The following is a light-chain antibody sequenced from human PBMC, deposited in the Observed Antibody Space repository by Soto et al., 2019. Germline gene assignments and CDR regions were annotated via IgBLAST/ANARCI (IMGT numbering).Light chain of an antibody. CDR1: QSVSSN. CDR3: RQYNNWPLS. V-gene: IGKV3-15*01. CDR2: GAS. J-gene: IGKJ4*01. Sequence: EIVMTQSPATLSVSPGERATLSCRASQSVSSNLAWYQQKPGQAPRLLIYGASTRATGIPARFSGRGSGTEFTLTISSLQSEDFAVYYCRQYNNWPLSFGGGTKVEIK.